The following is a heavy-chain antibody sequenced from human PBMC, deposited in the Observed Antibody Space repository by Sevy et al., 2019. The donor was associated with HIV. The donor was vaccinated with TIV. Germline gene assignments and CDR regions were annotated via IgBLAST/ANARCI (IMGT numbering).Heavy chain of an antibody. CDR3: ARGPEWELTSFLSH. J-gene: IGHJ4*02. CDR1: GFTFRTYA. CDR2: ISSNGDNG. D-gene: IGHD1-26*01. V-gene: IGHV3-30-3*01. Sequence: GGSLRLSCAASGFTFRTYAFHWVRQAPGWGLEWIGLISSNGDNGLYATSVRGRFTISRDNSMNILYLQMTSLTADDTAVYYCARGPEWELTSFLSHWGQGTLVTVSS.